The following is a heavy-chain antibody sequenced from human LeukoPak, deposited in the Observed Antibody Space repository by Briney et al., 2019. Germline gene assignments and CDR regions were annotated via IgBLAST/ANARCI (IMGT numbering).Heavy chain of an antibody. CDR3: ARAGGWEFDY. V-gene: IGHV4-59*01. Sequence: SETLSLTCTVSGGSISSYYWSWIRQPPGKGLEWIGYIYYSGSTNYNPSLKSRVTISVDTSKNQFSLKLSSVTPADTAVYYCARAGGWEFDYWGQGTLVTVSS. CDR1: GGSISSYY. J-gene: IGHJ4*02. D-gene: IGHD6-19*01. CDR2: IYYSGST.